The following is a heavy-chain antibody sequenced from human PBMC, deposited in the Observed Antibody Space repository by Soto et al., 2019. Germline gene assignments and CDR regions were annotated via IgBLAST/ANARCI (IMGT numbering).Heavy chain of an antibody. CDR2: INHRETT. Sequence: QVQLQQWGTGLLKPSETLSLHCAVYGESLRGYYWSWIRQTPAMGLEWIGEINHRETTNHASSLKTRPIISISASKKQVSLRLNYGTAADTAVYYCARGYPRSILSTSLTTSYWFDSWGQGTLVTVSS. CDR3: ARGYPRSILSTSLTTSYWFDS. J-gene: IGHJ5*01. D-gene: IGHD2-21*01. V-gene: IGHV4-34*04. CDR1: GESLRGYY.